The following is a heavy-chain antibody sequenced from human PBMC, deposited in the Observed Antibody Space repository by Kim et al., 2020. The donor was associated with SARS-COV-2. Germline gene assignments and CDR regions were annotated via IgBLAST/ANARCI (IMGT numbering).Heavy chain of an antibody. V-gene: IGHV3-33*06. J-gene: IGHJ6*02. CDR1: GFTFSSYG. CDR2: IWYDGSNK. Sequence: GGSLRLSCAASGFTFSSYGMHWVRQAPGKGLEWVAVIWYDGSNKYYADSVKGRFTISRDNSKNTLYLQMNSLRAEDTAVYYCAKGIRINPPPLIAAALYYYYGMGVWGQGTTVTVSS. D-gene: IGHD6-13*01. CDR3: AKGIRINPPPLIAAALYYYYGMGV.